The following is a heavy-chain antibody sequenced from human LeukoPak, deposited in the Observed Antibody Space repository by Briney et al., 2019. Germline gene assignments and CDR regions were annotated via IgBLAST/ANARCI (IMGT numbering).Heavy chain of an antibody. CDR3: ARLYKTWAIEYYYYGMDV. CDR2: INPSGGST. CDR1: GYTFTSYY. V-gene: IGHV1-46*01. Sequence: ASVKVSCKASGYTFTSYYMHWVRQAPGQVLEWMGIINPSGGSTSYAQKFQGRVTMTRDTSTSTVYMELSSLKASDTAMYYCARLYKTWAIEYYYYGMDVWGQGTTVTVSS. D-gene: IGHD1-1*01. J-gene: IGHJ6*02.